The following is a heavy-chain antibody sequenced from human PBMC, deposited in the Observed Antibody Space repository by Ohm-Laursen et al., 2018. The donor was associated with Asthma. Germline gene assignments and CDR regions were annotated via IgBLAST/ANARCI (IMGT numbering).Heavy chain of an antibody. D-gene: IGHD2-2*02. CDR1: GFTFSSYG. CDR3: AKGRELLYPLDY. J-gene: IGHJ4*02. Sequence: SSLRLSCTASGFTFSSYGMHWVRQAPGKGLEWVAVIWYDGSNKYYADSVKGRFTISRDNSKNTLYLQMNSLRAEDTAVYYCAKGRELLYPLDYWGQGTLVTVSS. CDR2: IWYDGSNK. V-gene: IGHV3-33*06.